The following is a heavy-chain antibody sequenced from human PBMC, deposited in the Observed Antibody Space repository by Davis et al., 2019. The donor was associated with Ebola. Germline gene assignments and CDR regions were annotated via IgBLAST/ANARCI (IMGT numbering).Heavy chain of an antibody. D-gene: IGHD3-3*01. CDR2: IRHSGST. Sequence: MPSETLSLTCAVYGGSFSGFHWSWIRQPPGKGLEWIGEIRHSGSTNYNPSLKSRVTISVDTSKNQFSLKLSSVTAADTAVYYCARSVRDLEWLVLTYYYMDVWGKGTTVAVSS. CDR1: GGSFSGFH. V-gene: IGHV4-34*01. J-gene: IGHJ6*03. CDR3: ARSVRDLEWLVLTYYYMDV.